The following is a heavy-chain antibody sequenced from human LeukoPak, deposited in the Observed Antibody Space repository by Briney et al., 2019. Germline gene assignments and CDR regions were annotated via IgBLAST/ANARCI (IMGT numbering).Heavy chain of an antibody. Sequence: PSETLSLTCTVSGGSISSSSYYWGWIRQPPGKGLEWIGSIYYSGSTYYNPSLKSRVTISVDTSKNQFSLKLSSVTAADTAVYYCVSGAGYYGYYYYGMDVWGQGTTVTVSS. J-gene: IGHJ6*02. CDR2: IYYSGST. CDR1: GGSISSSSYY. D-gene: IGHD3-9*01. V-gene: IGHV4-39*01. CDR3: VSGAGYYGYYYYGMDV.